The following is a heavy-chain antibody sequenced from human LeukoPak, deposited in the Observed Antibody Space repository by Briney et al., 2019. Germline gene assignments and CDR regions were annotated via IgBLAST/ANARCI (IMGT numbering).Heavy chain of an antibody. V-gene: IGHV3-53*01. CDR2: IYRGGTT. Sequence: PGGSLRLSCAASGFTVSSSFMSWVRQAPGKGLEWVSLIYRGGTTYDAHSVKGRFTISRDNAKNSLYLQMNSLRDEDTAVYYCARARGAGPGGHCDYGGQGTLDSVS. J-gene: IGHJ4*02. CDR3: ARARGAGPGGHCDY. CDR1: GFTVSSSF. D-gene: IGHD6-19*01.